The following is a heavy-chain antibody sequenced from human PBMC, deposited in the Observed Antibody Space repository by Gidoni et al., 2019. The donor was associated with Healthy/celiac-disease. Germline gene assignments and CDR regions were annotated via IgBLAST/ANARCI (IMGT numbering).Heavy chain of an antibody. CDR2: INPSGCST. J-gene: IGHJ4*02. V-gene: IGHV1-46*03. CDR3: ARSTYYYDH. D-gene: IGHD3-16*01. CDR1: GYPFTSYY. Sequence: QVQLVQSGDEVKQPGASVKVSCTGTGYPFTSYYMHWVRQDPGQGLEWMGIINPSGCSTSYAQKYQCRVTMTRDTSTSTVYMELSNLGSYDTAVYYCARSTYYYDHWGQGTLVTVSS.